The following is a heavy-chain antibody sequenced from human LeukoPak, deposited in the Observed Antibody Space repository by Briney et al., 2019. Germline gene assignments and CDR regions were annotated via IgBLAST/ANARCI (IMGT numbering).Heavy chain of an antibody. D-gene: IGHD6-13*01. CDR3: ARGSYSSSWYYYYGMDV. V-gene: IGHV3-33*01. Sequence: GGFLRLSCAASGFTFSSYGMHWVRQAPGKGLEWVAVIWYDGSNKYYADSVKGRFTISRDNSKNTLYLQMNSLRAEDTAVYYCARGSYSSSWYYYYGMDVWGQGTTVTVSS. CDR2: IWYDGSNK. J-gene: IGHJ6*02. CDR1: GFTFSSYG.